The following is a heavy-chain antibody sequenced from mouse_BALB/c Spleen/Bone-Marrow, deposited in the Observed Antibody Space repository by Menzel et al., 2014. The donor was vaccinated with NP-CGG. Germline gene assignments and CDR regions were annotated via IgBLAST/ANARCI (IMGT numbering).Heavy chain of an antibody. CDR2: IRNKANGYTT. D-gene: IGHD2-1*01. J-gene: IGHJ2*01. CDR3: ARDYLYYFDY. Sequence: DVKLVESGGGLVQPGGFLRLSCATSGFTFTDHYMSWVRQPPGKALEWLGFIRNKANGYTTEYSASVKGRFTISRDNSQSIVYLQMNTLRAEDSATYYRARDYLYYFDYWGQGTTLTVSS. V-gene: IGHV7-3*02. CDR1: GFTFTDHY.